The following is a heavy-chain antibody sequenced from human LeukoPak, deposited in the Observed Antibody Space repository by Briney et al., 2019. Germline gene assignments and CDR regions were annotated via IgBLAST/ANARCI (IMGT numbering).Heavy chain of an antibody. CDR3: AYRMGSGHSHNWFDP. Sequence: ECGPTLVNLTQILTLTCTFSGVSVSTSGVGVGWIRQPPVMALEWLALIYWDDDKRYSPSLKSRLTVTRDTSKNQVVLTMTNMDPVDTATYYCAYRMGSGHSHNWFDPWGRGTLVTVSS. V-gene: IGHV2-5*02. D-gene: IGHD2-15*01. CDR2: IYWDDDK. J-gene: IGHJ5*02. CDR1: GVSVSTSGVG.